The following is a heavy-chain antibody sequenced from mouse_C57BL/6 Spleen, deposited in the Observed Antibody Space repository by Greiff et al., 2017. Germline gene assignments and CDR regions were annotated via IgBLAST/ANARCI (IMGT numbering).Heavy chain of an antibody. Sequence: EVKLMESGGGLVQPGGSLSLSCAASGFTFTDYYMSWVRQPPGKALEWLGFIRNKANGYTTESSASVKGRFTISRDNSQSILYLQMNALRAEDSATYYCARYDILRHFDYWGQGTTLTVSS. CDR1: GFTFTDYY. V-gene: IGHV7-3*01. CDR3: ARYDILRHFDY. CDR2: IRNKANGYTT. J-gene: IGHJ2*01. D-gene: IGHD1-1*01.